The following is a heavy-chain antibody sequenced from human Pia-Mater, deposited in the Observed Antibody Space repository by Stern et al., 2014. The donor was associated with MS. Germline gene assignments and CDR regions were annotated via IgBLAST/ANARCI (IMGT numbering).Heavy chain of an antibody. CDR1: GFSFTNTRVG. CDR2: IFSNDEK. D-gene: IGHD3-16*01. Sequence: QVTLRESGPVLVKPTETLTLTCTVSGFSFTNTRVGVNWIRQSPGKALEWLAHIFSNDEKSYNISLRSRLTISRDTSKSQVVLTMTDMDPVDTGTYYCARIRELGTIDYWGKGTLITVSS. V-gene: IGHV2-26*01. J-gene: IGHJ4*02. CDR3: ARIRELGTIDY.